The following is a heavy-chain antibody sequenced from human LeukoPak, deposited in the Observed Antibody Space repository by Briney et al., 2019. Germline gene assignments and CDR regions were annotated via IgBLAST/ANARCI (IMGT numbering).Heavy chain of an antibody. J-gene: IGHJ3*02. CDR1: GYSFTTYW. CDR3: ARQAVRDGYNGAFDI. V-gene: IGHV5-51*01. CDR2: IYPGDSDT. Sequence: GESLKISCTGSGYSFTTYWIGWVRQMRGKGLEWMGIIYPGDSDTRYSPSFQGQVTISADKSISTAYLQWSSLKASDTAMYYCARQAVRDGYNGAFDIWGQGTMVTVSS. D-gene: IGHD5-24*01.